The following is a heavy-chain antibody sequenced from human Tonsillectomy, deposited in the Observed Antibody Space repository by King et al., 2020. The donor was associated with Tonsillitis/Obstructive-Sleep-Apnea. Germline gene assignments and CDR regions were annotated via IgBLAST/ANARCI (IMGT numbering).Heavy chain of an antibody. Sequence: VQLVESGGGVVQPGRSLRLSCAASGFTFSSYAMHWVRQAPGKGLEWVAVISYDGSNKYYADSVKGRFTISRDNSKNTLYLQMNSLRAEDTAVYYCARESQAGTFXYYGMXVWGQGTTVTVSS. CDR2: ISYDGSNK. CDR1: GFTFSSYA. D-gene: IGHD6-13*01. J-gene: IGHJ6*02. V-gene: IGHV3-30*04. CDR3: ARESQAGTFXYYGMXV.